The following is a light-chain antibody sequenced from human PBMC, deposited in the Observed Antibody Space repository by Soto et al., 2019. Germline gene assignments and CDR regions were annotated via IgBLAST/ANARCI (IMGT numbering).Light chain of an antibody. CDR3: HQQHSNYPRT. Sequence: DIQLTQSPSTLSASVGDSLPITCRARQSIRRWLAWYPQKPGRPPPHLIYDASSWESRGPSTCISSGAATEDSPTITSRQPDDSATYYCHQQHSNYPRTFGQRTKVDIK. J-gene: IGKJ1*01. V-gene: IGKV1-5*01. CDR1: QSIRRW. CDR2: DAS.